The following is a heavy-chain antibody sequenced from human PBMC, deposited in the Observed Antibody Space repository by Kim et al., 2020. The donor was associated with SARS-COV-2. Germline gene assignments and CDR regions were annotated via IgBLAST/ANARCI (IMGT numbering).Heavy chain of an antibody. V-gene: IGHV3-33*01. CDR1: GFTFSSYG. D-gene: IGHD2-2*02. J-gene: IGHJ3*02. Sequence: GGSLRLSCAASGFTFSSYGMHWVRQAPGKGLEWVAVIWYDGSNKYYADSVKGRFTISRDNSKNTLYLQMNSLRAEDTAVYYCARDPNSPAGIGDAFDIWGQGTMVTVSS. CDR2: IWYDGSNK. CDR3: ARDPNSPAGIGDAFDI.